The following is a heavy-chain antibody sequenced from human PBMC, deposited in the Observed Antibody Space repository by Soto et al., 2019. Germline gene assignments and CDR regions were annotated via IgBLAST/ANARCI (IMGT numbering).Heavy chain of an antibody. Sequence: GGSLRLSCAASGFTFSSYSMNWVRQAPGKGLEWVSYISSSSSTIYYADSVKGRFTISRDNAKNSLYLQMNSLRAEDTAVYYCASIHCSGGSCQFDYWGQGTLVTVSS. CDR2: ISSSSSTI. D-gene: IGHD2-15*01. V-gene: IGHV3-48*01. J-gene: IGHJ4*02. CDR1: GFTFSSYS. CDR3: ASIHCSGGSCQFDY.